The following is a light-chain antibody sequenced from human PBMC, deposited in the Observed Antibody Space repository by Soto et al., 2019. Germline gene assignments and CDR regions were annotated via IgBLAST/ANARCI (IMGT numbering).Light chain of an antibody. V-gene: IGKV3-20*01. CDR1: QSVSSIY. Sequence: ENVLTQSPGTLSLSPGERATLSCTASQSVSSIYLAWYQQKPGQAPTLLIYGASSRATGIPYRFSGSGSGTDFTLTISRLEPEDFAVYYCQQYCSTRWTFGQGTKVEI. CDR3: QQYCSTRWT. J-gene: IGKJ1*01. CDR2: GAS.